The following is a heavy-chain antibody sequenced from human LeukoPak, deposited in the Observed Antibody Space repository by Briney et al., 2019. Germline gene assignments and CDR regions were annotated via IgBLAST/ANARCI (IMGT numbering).Heavy chain of an antibody. CDR1: GGSISSSSYY. J-gene: IGHJ4*02. CDR3: ASHRATTR. CDR2: IYYSGST. Sequence: SETLSLTCTVSGGSISSSSYYWGWIRQPPGKGLEWIGSIYYSGSTYYNPSLKSRVTISVDTSKNQFSLKLSSATAADTAVYYCASHRATTRWGQGTLVTVSS. D-gene: IGHD4-17*01. V-gene: IGHV4-39*01.